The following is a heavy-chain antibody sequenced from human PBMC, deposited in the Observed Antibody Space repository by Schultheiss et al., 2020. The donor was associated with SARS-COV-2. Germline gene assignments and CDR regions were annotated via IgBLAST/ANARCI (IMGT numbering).Heavy chain of an antibody. CDR3: ATGPFYGDYVVE. CDR1: GGSVNIGSYY. V-gene: IGHV4-61*01. D-gene: IGHD4-17*01. CDR2: INHSGST. Sequence: SETLSLTCTVSGGSVNIGSYYWSWIRQPPGKGLEWIGEINHSGSTNYNPSLKSRVTISVDTSKNQFSLKLSSVTAADTAVYYCATGPFYGDYVVEWGQGTLVTVSS. J-gene: IGHJ4*02.